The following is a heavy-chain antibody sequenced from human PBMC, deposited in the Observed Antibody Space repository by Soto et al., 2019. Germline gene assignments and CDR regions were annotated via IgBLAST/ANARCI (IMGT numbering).Heavy chain of an antibody. CDR2: IYYSGST. CDR3: ARGRGIAAPGDYYGMDV. D-gene: IGHD6-13*01. CDR1: GCSISSYY. Sequence: SESLSLTCAVSGCSISSYYWSWIRQPPGKGLEWIGYIYYSGSTNYNPSLKSRVTISVDTSKNQFSLKLSSVTAADTAVYYCARGRGIAAPGDYYGMDVWGQGTTVTVSS. V-gene: IGHV4-59*01. J-gene: IGHJ6*02.